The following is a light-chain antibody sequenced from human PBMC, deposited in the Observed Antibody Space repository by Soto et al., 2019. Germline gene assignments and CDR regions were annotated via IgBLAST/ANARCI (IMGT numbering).Light chain of an antibody. CDR3: MQRSNWTFT. CDR2: DAS. V-gene: IGKV3-11*01. J-gene: IGKJ3*01. CDR1: QSVNTY. Sequence: EIVLTQSPATLSLSPGDRATLSCRASQSVNTYLAWYQQKPGQTPRLLLYDASNRAPAIPARFSGFGSGTDVTLTSSSLEPEDFAVYYCMQRSNWTFTFGPGTKVDI.